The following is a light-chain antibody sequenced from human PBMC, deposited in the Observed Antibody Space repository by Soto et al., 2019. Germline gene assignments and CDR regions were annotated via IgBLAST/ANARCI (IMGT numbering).Light chain of an antibody. CDR1: QGVSSN. CDR2: VAS. J-gene: IGKJ4*01. CDR3: QQYNNWHLT. V-gene: IGKV3-15*01. Sequence: EIVMTQSPATLSVSPGERATISCRASQGVSSNLAWYQQKPGQTPTLLIYVASTRATGVPARFTGSGSGTEFTLTITTLQPEDFAIYYCQQYNNWHLTFGGGTKVEIK.